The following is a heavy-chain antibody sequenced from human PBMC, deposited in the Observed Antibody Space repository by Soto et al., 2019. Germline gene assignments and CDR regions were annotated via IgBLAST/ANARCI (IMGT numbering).Heavy chain of an antibody. D-gene: IGHD3-22*01. Sequence: QVQLQESGPGLVKPSENLSLTCTVSGGSINNYYWSWIRQPPGKGLEFIGYIYYAGSTTYNPSLKSRVTISVDTSKNQFSLKLTSVTAADTAVYYCARLGGYYQALDSWGQGTLLTVSS. CDR1: GGSINNYY. J-gene: IGHJ4*02. CDR3: ARLGGYYQALDS. V-gene: IGHV4-59*08. CDR2: IYYAGST.